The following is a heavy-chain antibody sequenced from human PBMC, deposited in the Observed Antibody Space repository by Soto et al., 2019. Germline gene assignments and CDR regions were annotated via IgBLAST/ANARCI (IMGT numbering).Heavy chain of an antibody. V-gene: IGHV1-46*03. D-gene: IGHD3-9*01. CDR1: GYTFTSYY. CDR3: ARDGYDILTGYSPIHWFDP. CDR2: INPSGGST. Sequence: GASLKVSCKASGYTFTSYYMHWVRQAPGQGLEWMGIINPSGGSTSYAQKFQGRVTMTRDTSTSTVYMELSSLRSEDTAVYYCARDGYDILTGYSPIHWFDPWGQGTLVTVSS. J-gene: IGHJ5*02.